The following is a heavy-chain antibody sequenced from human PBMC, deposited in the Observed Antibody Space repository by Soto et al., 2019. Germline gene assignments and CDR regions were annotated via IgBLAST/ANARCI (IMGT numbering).Heavy chain of an antibody. CDR2: INHSGST. Sequence: QVQLQQWGAGLLKPSETLSLTCAVYGGSFSGYYWSWIRQPPGKGLGWIGEINHSGSTNYNPSLKSRVTISVDTSKNQFSLKLSSVTAADTAVYYCARGPESSKTDCSGGSCYWFDPWGQGTLVTVSS. CDR3: ARGPESSKTDCSGGSCYWFDP. D-gene: IGHD2-15*01. J-gene: IGHJ5*02. CDR1: GGSFSGYY. V-gene: IGHV4-34*01.